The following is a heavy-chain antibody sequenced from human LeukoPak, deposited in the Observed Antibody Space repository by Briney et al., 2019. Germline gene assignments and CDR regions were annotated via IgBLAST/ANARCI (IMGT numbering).Heavy chain of an antibody. Sequence: PGGSLRLSCAASGFSVSSNYMSWVRQAPGKGLEWVSVIYSGGSTYYADSVKERFTISRDNSKNTVYLQMNSLRAEDTAVYYCARETFYDYGGNYFDYWGQGTLVTVSS. J-gene: IGHJ4*02. D-gene: IGHD4-23*01. V-gene: IGHV3-66*01. CDR3: ARETFYDYGGNYFDY. CDR1: GFSVSSNY. CDR2: IYSGGST.